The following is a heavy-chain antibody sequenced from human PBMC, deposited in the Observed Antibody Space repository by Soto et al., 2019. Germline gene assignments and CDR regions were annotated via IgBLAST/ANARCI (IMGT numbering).Heavy chain of an antibody. J-gene: IGHJ4*02. V-gene: IGHV4-59*01. CDR2: IYYTGNI. D-gene: IGHD2-15*01. Sequence: SESLSLTCPVSGYSISGYYWSWIRQPPGKGLQWIGYIYYTGNINYNPSLKGRVTMSVDTSKNQFSLQVSSVTAADTAVYFCAKYRRTDAEGYTFDYWGQGALVTVSS. CDR1: GYSISGYY. CDR3: AKYRRTDAEGYTFDY.